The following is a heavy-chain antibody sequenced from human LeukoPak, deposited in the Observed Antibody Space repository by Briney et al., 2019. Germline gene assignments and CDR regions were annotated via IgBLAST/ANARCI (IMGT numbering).Heavy chain of an antibody. D-gene: IGHD3-3*01. Sequence: ASVKVSCKASGSTFTSYGISWVRQAPGQGLEWMGWISVYNGNTNYAHKLQGRGTMTTDTAKSTDYMELRSLRSDDTAVYYCARDHFGVVGPAAMGYDFWSGKGWFDPWGQGTLVTVSS. CDR2: ISVYNGNT. CDR1: GSTFTSYG. CDR3: ARDHFGVVGPAAMGYDFWSGKGWFDP. V-gene: IGHV1-18*01. J-gene: IGHJ5*02.